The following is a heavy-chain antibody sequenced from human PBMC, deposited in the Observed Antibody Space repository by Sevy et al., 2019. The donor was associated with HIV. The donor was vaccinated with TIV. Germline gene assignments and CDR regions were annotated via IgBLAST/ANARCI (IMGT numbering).Heavy chain of an antibody. V-gene: IGHV3-7*01. CDR1: GFTFSSYA. J-gene: IGHJ4*01. D-gene: IGHD1-26*01. Sequence: GGSLRLSCAASGFTFSSYAMSWVRQAPGKGLEWVGNIKEDGSAKYYADSVRGRFTISRDNAKNSLYLQMSSLRVEDTAVYYCARDSPGYGGYSYWGQGTLVTVSS. CDR3: ARDSPGYGGYSY. CDR2: IKEDGSAK.